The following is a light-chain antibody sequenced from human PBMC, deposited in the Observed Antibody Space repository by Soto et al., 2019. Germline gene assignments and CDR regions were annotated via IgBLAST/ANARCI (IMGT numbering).Light chain of an antibody. Sequence: QSVLTQPPSASGTPGQRVTISCSGSSSNIGSNYVYWYQQLPGTAPKLLIYRNNQRPSGVPDRFSGSKSGTSASLAISGLRVEDEDDDYFAARDDRLSGWVFGGGTKLPVL. CDR2: RNN. J-gene: IGLJ3*02. CDR1: SSNIGSNY. V-gene: IGLV1-47*01. CDR3: AARDDRLSGWV.